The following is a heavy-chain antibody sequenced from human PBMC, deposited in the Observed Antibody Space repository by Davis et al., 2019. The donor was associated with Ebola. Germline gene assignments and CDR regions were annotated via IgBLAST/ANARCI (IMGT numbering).Heavy chain of an antibody. CDR2: IIPILGIA. CDR1: GGTFSSYA. CDR3: ARDLGRSDGYYGMDV. D-gene: IGHD5-18*01. V-gene: IGHV1-69*04. Sequence: SVKVSCKASGGTFSSYAISWVRQAPGQGLEWMGRIIPILGIANYAQKFQGRVTITADKSTSTAYMELSSLRSEDTAVYYCARDLGRSDGYYGMDVWGQGTTVTVSS. J-gene: IGHJ6*02.